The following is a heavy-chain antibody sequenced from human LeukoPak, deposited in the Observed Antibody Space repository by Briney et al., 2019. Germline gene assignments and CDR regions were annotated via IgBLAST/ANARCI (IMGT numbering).Heavy chain of an antibody. Sequence: GGSLRLSCAASGFTFSSYNMNWVRQAPGKGLEWVSSISSSSSYIYYADSVRGRFTISRDNAKNSLYLQMNSLRAEDTAVYYCARGRDGSQSPIDDWGQGTLVTVSS. D-gene: IGHD5-24*01. CDR3: ARGRDGSQSPIDD. CDR1: GFTFSSYN. J-gene: IGHJ4*02. CDR2: ISSSSSYI. V-gene: IGHV3-21*01.